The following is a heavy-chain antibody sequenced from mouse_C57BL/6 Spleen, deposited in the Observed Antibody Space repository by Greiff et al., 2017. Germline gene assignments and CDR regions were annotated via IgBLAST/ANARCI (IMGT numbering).Heavy chain of an antibody. CDR1: GYAFTNYL. CDR3: AREDGGRYFDY. CDR2: IDPGSGGT. Sequence: VQLQQSGAELVRPGTSVKVSCKASGYAFTNYLIEWVKQRPGQGLAWIGVIDPGSGGTNYNEKFQGKGTLTADKSSSTAYMQLSSLTSEDSAVYVCAREDGGRYFDYWGQGTTLTVSS. V-gene: IGHV1-54*01. J-gene: IGHJ2*01.